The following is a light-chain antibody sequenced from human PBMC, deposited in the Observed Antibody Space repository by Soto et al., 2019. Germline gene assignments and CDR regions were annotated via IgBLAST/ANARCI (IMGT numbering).Light chain of an antibody. CDR1: RSNIGSNT. J-gene: IGLJ1*01. Sequence: QSVLTQPPPASGTPGQRVTISCSGSRSNIGSNTVNWYQQLPGSAPKLLIYSNNQRPSGVPDRFSGSKSGTSASLAISGLQSEDEADYYCAAWDDSLNGFYVFGTGTKLTVL. CDR3: AAWDDSLNGFYV. V-gene: IGLV1-44*01. CDR2: SNN.